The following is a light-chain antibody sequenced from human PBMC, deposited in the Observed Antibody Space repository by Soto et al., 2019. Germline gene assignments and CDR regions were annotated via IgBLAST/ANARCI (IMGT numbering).Light chain of an antibody. CDR2: SAS. J-gene: IGKJ4*01. CDR3: QQYYSYPLT. CDR1: QDISNR. Sequence: DIQMTQSPFALSAAVGDRVTITCRASQDISNRLGWFQQRPGKAPKRLIYSASGLETGVPSRFSGTGSGTEFTLTISSLQSEDFATYYCQQYYSYPLTFGGGTKVDIK. V-gene: IGKV1-17*03.